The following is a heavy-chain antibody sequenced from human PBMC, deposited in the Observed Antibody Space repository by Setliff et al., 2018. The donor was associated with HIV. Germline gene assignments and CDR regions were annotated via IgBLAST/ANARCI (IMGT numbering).Heavy chain of an antibody. V-gene: IGHV3-7*03. CDR3: ARGHYSSSSG. J-gene: IGHJ4*02. Sequence: PGGSLRLSCAASGFTFSTYWMNWVRQAPGKGLEWVANIKADGSEKYYVDSVKGRFTISRDNAKNSLFLQMNSLRVDDTAVYYCARGHYSSSSGWGRGTLVTFS. CDR1: GFTFSTYW. D-gene: IGHD6-6*01. CDR2: IKADGSEK.